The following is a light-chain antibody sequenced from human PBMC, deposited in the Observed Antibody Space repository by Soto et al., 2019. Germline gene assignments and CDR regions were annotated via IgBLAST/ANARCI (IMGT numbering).Light chain of an antibody. Sequence: PMTPSPSTLSGAIGDRGTSTGRASQTISSWLAWYQPKPGKAPKLLISAASSLQSGVPSRSTGSGSGTDFTLTISSLEPEDFAVYYCQQRRNCQLTFGEGTRLDIK. CDR2: AAS. CDR3: QQRRNCQLT. CDR1: QTISSW. V-gene: IGKV1-5*01. J-gene: IGKJ5*01.